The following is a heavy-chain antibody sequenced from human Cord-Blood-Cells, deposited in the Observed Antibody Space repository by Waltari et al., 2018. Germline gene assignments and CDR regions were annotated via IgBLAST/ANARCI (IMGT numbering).Heavy chain of an antibody. V-gene: IGHV2-70*01. CDR2: IDWDDDK. D-gene: IGHD4-17*01. J-gene: IGHJ6*02. CDR1: GFSLSTSGMC. CDR3: ARIPTTVTASYYYYGMDV. Sequence: QVTLRESGPALVKPTQTLTLTCTFSGFSLSTSGMCVSWIRQPPGKALEWLALIDWDDDKYYSTSLKTRLTISKDTSKNQVVLTMTNMDPVDTATYYCARIPTTVTASYYYYGMDVWGQGTTVTVSS.